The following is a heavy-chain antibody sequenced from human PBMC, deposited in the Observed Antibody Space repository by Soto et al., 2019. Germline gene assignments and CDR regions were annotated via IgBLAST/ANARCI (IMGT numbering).Heavy chain of an antibody. CDR3: ARLGYYGSGSYSRDG. D-gene: IGHD3-10*01. CDR1: GGSFSGYY. J-gene: IGHJ4*02. Sequence: SETLSLTCAVYGGSFSGYYWSWIRQPPGKGLEWIGEINHSGSTNYNPSLKSRVTISVDTSKNQFSLKLSSVTAADTAVYYCARLGYYGSGSYSRDGWGQGTVVTVSS. V-gene: IGHV4-34*01. CDR2: INHSGST.